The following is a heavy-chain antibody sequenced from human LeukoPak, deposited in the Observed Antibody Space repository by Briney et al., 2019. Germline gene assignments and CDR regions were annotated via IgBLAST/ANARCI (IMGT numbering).Heavy chain of an antibody. J-gene: IGHJ4*02. V-gene: IGHV1-18*01. CDR1: GYTFTSYG. D-gene: IGHD1-26*01. CDR2: ISAYNGNT. Sequence: ASVKVSCXASGYTFTSYGISWVRLAPGQGLGWMGWISAYNGNTNYAQKLQGRVTMTTDTSTSTAYMELRSLRSDDTAVYYCARDPSGSYDYWGQGTLVTVSS. CDR3: ARDPSGSYDY.